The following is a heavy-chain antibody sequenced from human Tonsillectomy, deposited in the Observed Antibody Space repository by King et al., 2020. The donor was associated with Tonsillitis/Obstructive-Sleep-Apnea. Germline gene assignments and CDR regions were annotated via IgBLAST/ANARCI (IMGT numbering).Heavy chain of an antibody. CDR1: GFSFSSYW. D-gene: IGHD4-17*01. Sequence: VQLVESGGGLVQPGGSLRLSCAASGFSFSSYWMHWVRQAPGKGLVWVSRIDSDGSRPTYADAVQGRFTVSRDNAKSTLYLEMNSLRAEDTAVYFCVRFNYGDFSHVSDVWGQGTMVAVSS. V-gene: IGHV3-74*01. CDR3: VRFNYGDFSHVSDV. J-gene: IGHJ3*01. CDR2: IDSDGSRP.